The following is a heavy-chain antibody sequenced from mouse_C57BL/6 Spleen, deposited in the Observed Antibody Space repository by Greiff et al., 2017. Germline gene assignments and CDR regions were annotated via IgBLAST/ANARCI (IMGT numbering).Heavy chain of an antibody. CDR2: IYPGSGST. V-gene: IGHV1-55*01. Sequence: QVQLQQPGAELVKPGASVKMSCKASGYTFTSYWITWVKQRPGQGLEWIGDIYPGSGSTTYNEKFKSKATLTVDTSSSTAYMQLSSLTSEDSAVXYCARRRDYGKRWYYFDYWGQGTTLTVSS. CDR1: GYTFTSYW. D-gene: IGHD2-1*01. CDR3: ARRRDYGKRWYYFDY. J-gene: IGHJ2*01.